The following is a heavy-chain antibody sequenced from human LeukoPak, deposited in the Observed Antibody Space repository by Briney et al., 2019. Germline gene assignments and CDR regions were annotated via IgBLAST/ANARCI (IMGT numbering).Heavy chain of an antibody. CDR1: GGSFSGYY. CDR3: ARHRGSGGRYGMDV. J-gene: IGHJ6*02. V-gene: IGHV4-34*01. CDR2: INHSGST. Sequence: PSETLSLTCAVYGGSFSGYYWSWIRQPPGKGLEWIGEINHSGSTNYNPSLKSRVTISVDTSKNQFSLKLSTVTAPDTAMYYCARHRGSGGRYGMDVWGQGTTVTVSS. D-gene: IGHD6-19*01.